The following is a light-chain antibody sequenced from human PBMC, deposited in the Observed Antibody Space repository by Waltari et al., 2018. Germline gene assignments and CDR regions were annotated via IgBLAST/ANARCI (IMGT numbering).Light chain of an antibody. Sequence: QSALTQTATVSGSPGQSITIPCRGTSSDMGNYNLDPWYRHHPGKAPPLLIYDVNKRPSGVSNRFSGSKSGNTAFLTISGLQTADEADYFCCSYAGSAVSVFGGGTKVTVL. J-gene: IGLJ3*02. CDR2: DVN. V-gene: IGLV2-23*02. CDR1: SSDMGNYNL. CDR3: CSYAGSAVSV.